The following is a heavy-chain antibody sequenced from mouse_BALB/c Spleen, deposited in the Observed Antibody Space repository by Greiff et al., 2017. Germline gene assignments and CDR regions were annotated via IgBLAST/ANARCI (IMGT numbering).Heavy chain of an antibody. CDR3: AREGYYGSSPFDY. D-gene: IGHD1-1*01. CDR1: GYTFTSYT. J-gene: IGHJ2*01. Sequence: QVHVKQSGAELARPGASVKMSCKASGYTFTSYTMHWVKQRPGQGLEWIGYINPSSGYTNYNQKFKDKATLTADKSSSTAYMQLSSLTSEDSAVYYCAREGYYGSSPFDYWGQGTTLTVSS. CDR2: INPSSGYT. V-gene: IGHV1-4*01.